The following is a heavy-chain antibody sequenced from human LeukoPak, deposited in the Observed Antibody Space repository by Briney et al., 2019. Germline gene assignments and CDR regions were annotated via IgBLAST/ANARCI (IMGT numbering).Heavy chain of an antibody. CDR3: ARGFSLWYGEGAPNWFDP. CDR2: IYTSGST. D-gene: IGHD3-10*01. V-gene: IGHV4-4*07. CDR1: GGSISSYY. Sequence: SETLSLTCTVSGGSISSYYWSWIRQPAGKGLEWIGRIYTSGSTNYNPSLKSRVTMSVDTSKDQFSLKLSSVTAADTAVYYCARGFSLWYGEGAPNWFDPWGQGTLVTVSS. J-gene: IGHJ5*02.